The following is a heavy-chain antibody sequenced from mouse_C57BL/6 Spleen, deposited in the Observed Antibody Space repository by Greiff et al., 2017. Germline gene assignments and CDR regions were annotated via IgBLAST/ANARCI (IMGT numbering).Heavy chain of an antibody. D-gene: IGHD2-5*01. J-gene: IGHJ4*01. CDR1: GFNIKDDY. CDR2: IDPENGDT. V-gene: IGHV14-4*01. CDR3: TSAYYSNYGGMDY. Sequence: VQLQQSGAELVRPGASVKLSCTASGFNIKDDYMHWVKQRPEQGLEWIGWIDPENGDTEYASKFQGKATITADTSSNTAYLQLSSLTSEDTAVYYGTSAYYSNYGGMDYWGQGTSGTVSS.